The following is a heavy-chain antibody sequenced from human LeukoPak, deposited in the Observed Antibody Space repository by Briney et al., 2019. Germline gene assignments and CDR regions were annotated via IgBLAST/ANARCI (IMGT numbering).Heavy chain of an antibody. Sequence: ASVKVSCKASGYTFNGSYMHWVRQAPGQGLEWMGFIKPSGGSPSYAQKLQVRVTLTREMSTSTVYMELSSLRPEDTAVYYCARDWAVIEGYGSGSPDDAFDIWGQGTMVTVSS. V-gene: IGHV1-46*02. CDR2: IKPSGGSP. J-gene: IGHJ3*02. D-gene: IGHD3-10*01. CDR3: ARDWAVIEGYGSGSPDDAFDI. CDR1: GYTFNGSY.